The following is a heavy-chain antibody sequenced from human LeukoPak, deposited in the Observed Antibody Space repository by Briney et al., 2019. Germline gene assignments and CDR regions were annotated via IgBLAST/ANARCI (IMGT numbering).Heavy chain of an antibody. CDR3: AKGGVFYYDPGLDY. V-gene: IGHV3-30*02. CDR2: IRSDATNK. CDR1: GFTFSGYG. D-gene: IGHD3-10*01. J-gene: IGHJ4*02. Sequence: GGSLRLSCAASGFTFSGYGMHWVRQAPGKGLEWVAFIRSDATNKYYADSVKGRFTISRDNSKNTLYLQMNSLNSEDTAVYYCAKGGVFYYDPGLDYWGQGTLVTVSS.